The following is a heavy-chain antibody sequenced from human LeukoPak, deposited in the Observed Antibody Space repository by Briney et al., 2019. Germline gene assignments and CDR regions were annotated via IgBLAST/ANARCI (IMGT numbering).Heavy chain of an antibody. V-gene: IGHV5-51*01. J-gene: IGHJ5*02. CDR3: ATITYYYDSSGYYHWFDP. CDR2: IYPGDSDT. D-gene: IGHD3-22*01. Sequence: GESLKISCKGSGYSFTSYWIGWVRQMPGKGLEWMGIIYPGDSDTRYSPSFQGQVTISADKSISTAYLQWSSLKASDTAMYYCATITYYYDSSGYYHWFDPWSQGTLVTVSS. CDR1: GYSFTSYW.